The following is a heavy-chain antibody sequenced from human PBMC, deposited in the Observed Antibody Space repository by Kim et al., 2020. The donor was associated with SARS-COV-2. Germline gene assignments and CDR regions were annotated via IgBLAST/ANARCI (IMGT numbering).Heavy chain of an antibody. J-gene: IGHJ5*02. D-gene: IGHD1-26*01. Sequence: YADSVKGRFTISRDNSKNTLYLQMNSLRAEDTAVYYCAKDSLRKVGKFDPWGQGTLVTVSS. CDR3: AKDSLRKVGKFDP. V-gene: IGHV3-23*01.